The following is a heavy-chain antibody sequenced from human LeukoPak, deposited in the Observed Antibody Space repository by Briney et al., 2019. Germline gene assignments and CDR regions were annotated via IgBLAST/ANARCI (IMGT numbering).Heavy chain of an antibody. Sequence: SETLSLTCAVYGGSFSRYYWSWIRQSPGKGLEWIAESDHRGDTNYNPSVKSRVTISVDTSKNQFSLKVRSLSAADTALYYCARGATISETGYFDFWGQGTLVTVSS. J-gene: IGHJ4*03. CDR1: GGSFSRYY. CDR2: SDHRGDT. CDR3: ARGATISETGYFDF. V-gene: IGHV4-34*01. D-gene: IGHD5-24*01.